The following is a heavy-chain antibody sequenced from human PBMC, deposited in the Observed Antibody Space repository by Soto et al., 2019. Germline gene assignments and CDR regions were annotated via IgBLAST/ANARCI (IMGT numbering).Heavy chain of an antibody. J-gene: IGHJ6*02. CDR2: INHSGST. V-gene: IGHV4-34*01. CDR1: GGSFSGYY. D-gene: IGHD3-9*01. Sequence: QVQLQQWGAGLLKPSETLSLTCAVYGGSFSGYYWSWIRQPPGKGLEWIGEINHSGSTNYNPSLKSRVTIXXDXSXXQFSLKLSSVTAADTAVYYCARVRSPYFDSYGMDVWGQGTTVTVSS. CDR3: ARVRSPYFDSYGMDV.